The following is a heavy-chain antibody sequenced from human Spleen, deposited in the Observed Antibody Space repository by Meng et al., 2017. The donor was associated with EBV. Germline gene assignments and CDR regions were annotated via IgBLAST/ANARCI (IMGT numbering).Heavy chain of an antibody. Sequence: QVKLQESGPGLVKPPGTLSLTCTVSGGSISSSSYYWGWIRQPPGKGLEWIGSIYYSGSTYYNPSLKSRVTISVDTSKNQFSLKLSSVTAADTAVYYCARHYDYIRGSYPLGNYWGQGTLVTVSS. V-gene: IGHV4-39*01. CDR1: GGSISSSSYY. CDR3: ARHYDYIRGSYPLGNY. D-gene: IGHD3-16*02. CDR2: IYYSGST. J-gene: IGHJ4*02.